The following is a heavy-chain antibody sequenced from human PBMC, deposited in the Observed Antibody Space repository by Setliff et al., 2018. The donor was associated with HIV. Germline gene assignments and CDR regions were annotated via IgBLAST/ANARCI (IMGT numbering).Heavy chain of an antibody. CDR2: IFYGGRT. D-gene: IGHD3-3*01. CDR3: ARDFTGGDGYNFWDY. Sequence: SETLSLTCTVSGGSISTSSFSWGWVRQSPGRGLEWIGSIFYGGRTYYNPSLRSRLTMSVDTSKIQSSLELRSLTAADTAVYYCARDFTGGDGYNFWDYWGQGTLVTVSS. CDR1: GGSISTSSFS. J-gene: IGHJ4*02. V-gene: IGHV4-39*07.